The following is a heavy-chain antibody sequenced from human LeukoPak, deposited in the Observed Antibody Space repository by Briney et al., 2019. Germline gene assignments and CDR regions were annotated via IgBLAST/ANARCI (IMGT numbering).Heavy chain of an antibody. CDR3: AKETASNFGGAVDY. J-gene: IGHJ4*02. Sequence: GGSLRLSCAASGFTFSSYAMSWVRQAPGKGLEWVSAISSSGGSTYYADSVKGRFTISRDNSKNTLYLQINSLRAEDTAVYYCAKETASNFGGAVDYWGQGTRVTVSS. CDR1: GFTFSSYA. V-gene: IGHV3-23*01. D-gene: IGHD3-10*01. CDR2: ISSSGGST.